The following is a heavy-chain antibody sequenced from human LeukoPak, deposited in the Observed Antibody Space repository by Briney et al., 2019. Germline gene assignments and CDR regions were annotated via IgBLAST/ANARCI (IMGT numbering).Heavy chain of an antibody. Sequence: GGSLRLSCAASGFTFSSYSMNLVRQAPGKGLEWVSFISSSSSYIYYADSVKGRFTISRDNAKNSLYLQMNSLRAEDTAVYYCAAWLHRYWGRGTLVTVSS. J-gene: IGHJ4*02. CDR1: GFTFSSYS. CDR3: AAWLHRY. D-gene: IGHD5-24*01. V-gene: IGHV3-21*01. CDR2: ISSSSSYI.